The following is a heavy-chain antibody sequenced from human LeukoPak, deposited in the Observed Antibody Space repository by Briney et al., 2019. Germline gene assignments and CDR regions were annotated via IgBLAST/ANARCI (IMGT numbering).Heavy chain of an antibody. V-gene: IGHV3-30*18. Sequence: PGRSLRLSCAASGFTFSSYCMHWVRQAPGKGLEWVAVISYDGSNKYYADSVKGRFTISRDNSKNTLYLQMNSLRAEDTAVYYCAKRAYYYGSGSYYKDAFDIWGQGTMVTVSS. J-gene: IGHJ3*02. D-gene: IGHD3-10*01. CDR2: ISYDGSNK. CDR3: AKRAYYYGSGSYYKDAFDI. CDR1: GFTFSSYC.